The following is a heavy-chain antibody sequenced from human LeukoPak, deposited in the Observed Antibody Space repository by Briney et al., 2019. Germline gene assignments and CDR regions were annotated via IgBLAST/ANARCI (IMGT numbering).Heavy chain of an antibody. J-gene: IGHJ4*02. CDR1: GSTFSGFA. CDR3: TRLTLDTSGGSGGY. V-gene: IGHV3-73*01. Sequence: GGSLRLSCAASGSTFSGFAMHWVRQASGKGLEWVGRIRSKTHSYATAYAASVKGRFTTSRDDSKNTAYLQMNSLTTEDTAVYYCTRLTLDTSGGSGGYWGQGTLVTVSS. CDR2: IRSKTHSYAT. D-gene: IGHD3-10*01.